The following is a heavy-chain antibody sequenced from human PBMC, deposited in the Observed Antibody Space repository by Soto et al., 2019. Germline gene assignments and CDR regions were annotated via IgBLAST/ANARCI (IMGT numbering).Heavy chain of an antibody. D-gene: IGHD3-22*01. J-gene: IGHJ4*02. CDR2: ISYDGSNK. V-gene: IGHV3-30*03. CDR1: GFTFSSYG. CDR3: ARDRCYYDSSGYPIFDY. Sequence: GSLRLSCAASGFTFSSYGMHWVRQAPGKGLEWVAVISYDGSNKYYADSVKGRFTISRDNSKNTLYLQMNSLRAEDTAVYYCARDRCYYDSSGYPIFDYWGQGTLVTVPQ.